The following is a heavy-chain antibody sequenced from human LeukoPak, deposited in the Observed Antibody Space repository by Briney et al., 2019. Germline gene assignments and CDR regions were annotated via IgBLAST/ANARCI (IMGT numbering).Heavy chain of an antibody. V-gene: IGHV3-30*18. CDR3: AKAYSGPFDY. CDR1: GFTFNNFR. CDR2: ISYHGSNK. D-gene: IGHD1-26*01. J-gene: IGHJ4*02. Sequence: PGGSLRLSCAASGFTFNNFRMHRVRQAPGKGLEWVALISYHGSNKYYADSVKGRFTISRDNSKNTLYLQMNSLRAEDTAVYYCAKAYSGPFDYWGQGTLVTVSS.